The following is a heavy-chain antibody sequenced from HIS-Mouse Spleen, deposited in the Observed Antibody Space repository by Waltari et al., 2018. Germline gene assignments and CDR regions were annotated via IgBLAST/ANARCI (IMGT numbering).Heavy chain of an antibody. Sequence: QVQLVESGGGVVQPGRSLRLSCAASGFTFSSYGMPWVRQAPGKGLEWVAVISYDGSNKYYADSVKGRFTISRDNSKNTLYLQMNSLRAEDTAVYYCAKERGSYYDYWGQGTLVTVPS. D-gene: IGHD1-26*01. CDR1: GFTFSSYG. CDR3: AKERGSYYDY. CDR2: ISYDGSNK. V-gene: IGHV3-30*18. J-gene: IGHJ4*02.